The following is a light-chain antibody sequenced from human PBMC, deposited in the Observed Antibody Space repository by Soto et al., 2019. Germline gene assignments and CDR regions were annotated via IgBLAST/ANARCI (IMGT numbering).Light chain of an antibody. V-gene: IGKV1-9*01. J-gene: IGKJ3*01. CDR1: QGISSY. CDR3: QQLNSYPT. CDR2: AAS. Sequence: DIQLTQSPSFLSASVEDRVTITCRASQGISSYLAWYQQKPGKAPKLLIYAASTLQSGVPSRFSGSGAGTEFTLTISSLQPEDFATYYCQQLNSYPTFGPGTKVDIK.